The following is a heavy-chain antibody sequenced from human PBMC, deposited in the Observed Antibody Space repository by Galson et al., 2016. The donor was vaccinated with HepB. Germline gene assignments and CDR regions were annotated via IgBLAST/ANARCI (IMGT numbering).Heavy chain of an antibody. D-gene: IGHD4-23*01. CDR2: INPSGGST. J-gene: IGHJ4*02. Sequence: SVKVSCKASTYNFTSYYMHWVRQAPGQGLEWMGIINPSGGSTTYAQKFQGRITMTRDTSTSTVYMELSSLRSEDTAIYYCARDLRWFVDYWGQGTLVTVSS. V-gene: IGHV1-46*01. CDR1: TYNFTSYY. CDR3: ARDLRWFVDY.